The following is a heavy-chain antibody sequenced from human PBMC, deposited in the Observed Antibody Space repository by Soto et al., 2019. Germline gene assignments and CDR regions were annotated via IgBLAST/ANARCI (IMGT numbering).Heavy chain of an antibody. CDR3: AKDRVGGTFYTPLGF. Sequence: GGYLRLSCQASGFNFDNYGMHWVRQAPGKGLEWVAVITYDGSNKYYADSVKGRFTISRDNSKNTLSLHLNTLKPEDTAVYHCAKDRVGGTFYTPLGFWGEGT. CDR1: GFNFDNYG. CDR2: ITYDGSNK. V-gene: IGHV3-30*18. D-gene: IGHD1-7*01. J-gene: IGHJ4*02.